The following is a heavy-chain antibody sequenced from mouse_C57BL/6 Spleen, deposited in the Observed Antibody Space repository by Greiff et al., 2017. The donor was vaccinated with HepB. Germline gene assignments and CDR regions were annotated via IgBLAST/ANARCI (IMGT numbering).Heavy chain of an antibody. CDR3: AREEGDYYGSSLDY. D-gene: IGHD1-1*01. V-gene: IGHV1-82*01. CDR2: IYPGDGDT. Sequence: VQLQQSGPELVKPGASVKISCKASGYAFSSSWMNWVKQRPGKGLEWIGRIYPGDGDTNYNGKFKGKATLTADKSSSTAYMQLSSLTSEDSAVYFCAREEGDYYGSSLDYWGQGTTLTVSS. CDR1: GYAFSSSW. J-gene: IGHJ2*01.